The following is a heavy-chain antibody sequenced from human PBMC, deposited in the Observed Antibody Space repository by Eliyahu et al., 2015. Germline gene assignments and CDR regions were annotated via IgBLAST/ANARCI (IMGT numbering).Heavy chain of an antibody. V-gene: IGHV4-34*01. CDR3: ARNFVLRYFDWLSTEPYYFDY. D-gene: IGHD3-9*01. Sequence: QVQLQQWGAGLLKPSETLSLTCAVXXGSXSGXYWTWXRQPPGQGLEWIGEINHSGSTNYNPSLKSRVTISVDTSKNQFSLKLSSVTAADTAVYYCARNFVLRYFDWLSTEPYYFDYWGQGALVTVSS. J-gene: IGHJ4*02. CDR1: XGSXSGXY. CDR2: INHSGST.